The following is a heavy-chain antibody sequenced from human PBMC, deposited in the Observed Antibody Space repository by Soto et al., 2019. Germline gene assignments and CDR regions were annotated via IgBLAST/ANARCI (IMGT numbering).Heavy chain of an antibody. D-gene: IGHD4-17*01. V-gene: IGHV2-5*02. CDR1: GFSLSTSGVG. J-gene: IGHJ4*02. CDR2: IFWDDDK. CDR3: AHRPYYGDYGGTFTY. Sequence: QITLKESGPTLVKPTQTLTLTCTFSGFSLSTSGVGLGWIRQPPGKALEWLAAIFWDDDKRYSPSLKSRLTITKGTSRNQVVLTMTNMDPVDTAPYYCAHRPYYGDYGGTFTYWGQGALVTVSS.